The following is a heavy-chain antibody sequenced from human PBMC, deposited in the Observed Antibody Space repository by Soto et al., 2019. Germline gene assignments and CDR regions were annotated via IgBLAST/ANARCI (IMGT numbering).Heavy chain of an antibody. D-gene: IGHD3-3*01. CDR2: IYYSGST. V-gene: IGHV4-39*01. CDR1: GGSISSSSYY. J-gene: IGHJ6*03. CDR3: ARLPYYDFWSGYYPYIDYYYYYYMDV. Sequence: SETLSLTCTVSGGSISSSSYYWGWIRQPPGKGLEWIGSIYYSGSTCYNPSLKSRVTISVDTSKNQFSLKLSSVTAADTAVYYCARLPYYDFWSGYYPYIDYYYYYYMDVWGKGTTVTVSS.